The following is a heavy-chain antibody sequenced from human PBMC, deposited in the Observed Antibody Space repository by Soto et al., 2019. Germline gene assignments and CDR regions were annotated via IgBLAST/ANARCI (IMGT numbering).Heavy chain of an antibody. CDR1: GFTFSSYW. J-gene: IGHJ4*02. CDR3: VSTSLVVAAATREDY. D-gene: IGHD2-15*01. Sequence: EVQLVESGGGLVQPGGSLRLSCAASGFTFSSYWMHWVRQAPGKGLVWVSRINSDGSSTSYADSVKGRFTISRDNAKNTLYLQMNSLNVEDTAVYNRVSTSLVVAAATREDYWGQGTLVTVSS. CDR2: INSDGSST. V-gene: IGHV3-74*01.